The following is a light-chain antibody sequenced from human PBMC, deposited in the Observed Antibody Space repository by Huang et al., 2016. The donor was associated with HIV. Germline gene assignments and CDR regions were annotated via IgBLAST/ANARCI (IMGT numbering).Light chain of an antibody. CDR3: QGSLSIPHT. J-gene: IGKJ2*01. Sequence: DIQMTQSPSSLSASVGDRVTITCRASENIQRYLNWYQHKPGKPPKLLIHSASTLQSGVPSRFSGSGSGTDFTLTITSLQPEDFATYYCQGSLSIPHTFGQGTNLEIK. CDR1: ENIQRY. CDR2: SAS. V-gene: IGKV1-39*01.